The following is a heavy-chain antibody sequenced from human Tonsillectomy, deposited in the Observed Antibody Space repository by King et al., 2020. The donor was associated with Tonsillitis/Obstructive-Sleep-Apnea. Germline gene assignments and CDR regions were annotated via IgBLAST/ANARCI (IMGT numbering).Heavy chain of an antibody. Sequence: VQLVESGGGLVQPGGSLRLSCAASRFTFTSYWMSWVRQAPGKGLEWVANIKQDGSEKNYVDSVKGRFTISRDNAKNSLYLQMNSLRAEDTAVYYCARGLGYYDFLSGYYGSDNYYGMDVWGQGTTVTVSS. V-gene: IGHV3-7*03. CDR1: RFTFTSYW. CDR3: ARGLGYYDFLSGYYGSDNYYGMDV. D-gene: IGHD3-3*01. CDR2: IKQDGSEK. J-gene: IGHJ6*02.